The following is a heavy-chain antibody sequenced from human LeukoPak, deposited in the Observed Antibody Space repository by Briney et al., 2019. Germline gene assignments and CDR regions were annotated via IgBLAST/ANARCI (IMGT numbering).Heavy chain of an antibody. CDR1: GFTFSSYW. CDR2: INTDGSST. Sequence: GGSLRLSCAASGFTFSSYWMHWVRQAPGKGLVWVSRINTDGSSTRYADSVKGRITISRDNAKNSLYLQMNSLRAEDTAVYYCARSLAVGYNGWAYYFDYWGQGTLVTVSS. CDR3: ARSLAVGYNGWAYYFDY. V-gene: IGHV3-74*01. D-gene: IGHD5-12*01. J-gene: IGHJ4*02.